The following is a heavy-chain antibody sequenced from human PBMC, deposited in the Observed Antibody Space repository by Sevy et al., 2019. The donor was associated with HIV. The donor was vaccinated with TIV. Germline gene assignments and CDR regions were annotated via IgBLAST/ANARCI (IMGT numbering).Heavy chain of an antibody. CDR1: GFTFSSYA. Sequence: GESLKISCAASGFTFSSYAMHWVRQAPGKGLEYVSAISSNGGSTYYANSVKGRFTISRDNSKNTLYLQMGSLRAEDMAVYYCARATPEFTFSWKNDYWGQGTLVTVSS. D-gene: IGHD1-1*01. V-gene: IGHV3-64*01. CDR3: ARATPEFTFSWKNDY. J-gene: IGHJ4*02. CDR2: ISSNGGST.